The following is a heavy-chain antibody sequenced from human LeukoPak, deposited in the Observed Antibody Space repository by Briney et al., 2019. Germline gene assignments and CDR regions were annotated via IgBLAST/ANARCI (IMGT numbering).Heavy chain of an antibody. Sequence: TSETLSLTCTVSGGSISSGDYSWSWIRQPPGKGLEWIGYIYYSGSTYYNPSLKSRVTISVDTSKNQFSLKLSSVTAADTAVYYCARDKGSSSWPYYFDHWGQGTLVTVSS. J-gene: IGHJ4*02. CDR3: ARDKGSSSWPYYFDH. V-gene: IGHV4-30-4*01. CDR1: GGSISSGDYS. CDR2: IYYSGST. D-gene: IGHD6-13*01.